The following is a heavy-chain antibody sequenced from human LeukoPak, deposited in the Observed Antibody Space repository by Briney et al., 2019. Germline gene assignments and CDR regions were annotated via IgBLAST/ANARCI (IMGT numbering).Heavy chain of an antibody. CDR3: ARDGFGGNTLDY. Sequence: GGSLRLSCAASGFTFSSYAMSWVRQAPGKGLEWVSAISGSGGSTYYADSVKGRFTISRDNSKNTLYLQMNSLRAEDTAVYYCARDGFGGNTLDYWGQGTLVTVSS. CDR2: ISGSGGST. J-gene: IGHJ4*02. D-gene: IGHD3-16*01. V-gene: IGHV3-23*01. CDR1: GFTFSSYA.